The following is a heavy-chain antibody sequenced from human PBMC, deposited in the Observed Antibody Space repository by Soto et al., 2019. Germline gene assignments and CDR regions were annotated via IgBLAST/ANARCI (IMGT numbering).Heavy chain of an antibody. J-gene: IGHJ5*02. V-gene: IGHV3-74*01. CDR1: GFTLSHYW. Sequence: EVQLVESGGGLVQPGGSLRLSCVGSGFTLSHYWMHWVRQAPGKGLVWVSRVDTDGSDTNYADSVRGRFTIFRDNAKNKLDLPMKRLRAEEKAGYYWARGWNYGGRKWFDPWGQGTLVTVSS. D-gene: IGHD1-7*01. CDR2: VDTDGSDT. CDR3: ARGWNYGGRKWFDP.